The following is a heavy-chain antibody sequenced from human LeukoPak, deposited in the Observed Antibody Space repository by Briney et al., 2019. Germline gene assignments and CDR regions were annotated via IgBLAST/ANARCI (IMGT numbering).Heavy chain of an antibody. Sequence: PSETLSLTCAVYGGSFSGYYWSWIRQPPGKGLEWIGEINHSGSTNYNPSLKSRVTISVDTSKNQFSLKRSSVTAADTAVYYCAREGGYSYGPYYYYYGMDVWGQGTTLTVSS. CDR2: INHSGST. CDR3: AREGGYSYGPYYYYYGMDV. J-gene: IGHJ6*02. CDR1: GGSFSGYY. D-gene: IGHD5-18*01. V-gene: IGHV4-34*01.